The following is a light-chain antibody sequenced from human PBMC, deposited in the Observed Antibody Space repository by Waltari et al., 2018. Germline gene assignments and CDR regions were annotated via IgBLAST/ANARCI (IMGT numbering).Light chain of an antibody. Sequence: DIQVTQSPSSLSASVGETVTVTCRASQNILKSLNWYQQKPGQAPKLLIFAASTLHSGVPLRFSGSGSGTDFTLTINSLQPEDCATYYCQQSYDTPPITFGQGTRLEIK. J-gene: IGKJ5*01. CDR2: AAS. CDR3: QQSYDTPPIT. V-gene: IGKV1-39*01. CDR1: QNILKS.